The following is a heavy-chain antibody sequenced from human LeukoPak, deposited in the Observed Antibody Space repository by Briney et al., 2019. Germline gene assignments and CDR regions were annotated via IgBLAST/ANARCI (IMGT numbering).Heavy chain of an antibody. D-gene: IGHD3-10*01. Sequence: SETLSLTCTVSGGSISSGDYYWSWIRQPPGKGLEWIGYIYYSGSTYYNPSLKSRVTISVDTSKNQFSLKLSSVTAADTAVYYCARDTWFGRIDPWGQGTLVTVSS. CDR2: IYYSGST. CDR3: ARDTWFGRIDP. V-gene: IGHV4-30-4*01. CDR1: GGSISSGDYY. J-gene: IGHJ5*02.